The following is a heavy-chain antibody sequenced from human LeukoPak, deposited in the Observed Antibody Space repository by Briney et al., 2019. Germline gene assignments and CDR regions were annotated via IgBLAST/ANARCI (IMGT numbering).Heavy chain of an antibody. D-gene: IGHD6-19*01. CDR2: IIPIFGTA. V-gene: IGHV1-69*05. J-gene: IGHJ3*02. Sequence: SVKVSCKASGGTFSSYAISWVRQAPGQGLEWMGRIIPIFGTANYAQKFQGRVTITTDESTSTAYMELSSLRSKDTAVYYCASKNSSGWYSPDAFDIWGQGTMVTVSS. CDR1: GGTFSSYA. CDR3: ASKNSSGWYSPDAFDI.